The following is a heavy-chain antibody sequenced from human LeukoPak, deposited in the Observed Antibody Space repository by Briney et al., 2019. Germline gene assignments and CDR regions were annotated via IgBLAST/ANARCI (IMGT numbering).Heavy chain of an antibody. J-gene: IGHJ6*02. V-gene: IGHV3-7*03. Sequence: GGSLSLSCAASGFTFSNAWMSWARQAVVKGLEWVASINHNGNVNYYVDSVKGRFTISRDNAKNSLYLQMSNLRAEDTAVYFCARGGGLDVWVQGATVTVSS. D-gene: IGHD3-16*01. CDR2: INHNGNVN. CDR3: ARGGGLDV. CDR1: GFTFSNAW.